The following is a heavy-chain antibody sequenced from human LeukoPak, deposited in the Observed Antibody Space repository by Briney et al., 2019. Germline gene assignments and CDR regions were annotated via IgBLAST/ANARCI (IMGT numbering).Heavy chain of an antibody. J-gene: IGHJ3*02. CDR2: IIPIFGTA. CDR1: GGTFSSYA. CDR3: ARPLTPGGPMGAFDI. Sequence: ASVKVSCKASGGTFSSYAISWVRQAPGQGLEWMGGIIPIFGTANYAQKFQGRVTITTDESTSTAYMELSSLRSEDTAVYYCARPLTPGGPMGAFDIWGQGTMVAVSS. D-gene: IGHD1-14*01. V-gene: IGHV1-69*05.